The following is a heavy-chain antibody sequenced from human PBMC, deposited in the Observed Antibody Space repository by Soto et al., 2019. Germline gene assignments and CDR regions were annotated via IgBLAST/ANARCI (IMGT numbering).Heavy chain of an antibody. Sequence: PGGSLRLSCAASGFTFSSYGTHWVRQAPGKGLEWVAVIWYDGSNKYYADSVKGRFTISRDNSKNTLYLQMNSLRAEDTAVYYCARDKADYDILTGYYYYYGMDVWGQGTTVTVSS. CDR2: IWYDGSNK. CDR1: GFTFSSYG. D-gene: IGHD3-9*01. J-gene: IGHJ6*02. V-gene: IGHV3-33*01. CDR3: ARDKADYDILTGYYYYYGMDV.